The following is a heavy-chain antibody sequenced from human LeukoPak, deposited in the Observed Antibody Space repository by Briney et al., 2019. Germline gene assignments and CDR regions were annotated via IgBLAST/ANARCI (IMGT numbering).Heavy chain of an antibody. Sequence: SETLSLTCAVYGGSFSGYYWSWIRQPPGKGLEWIGEINHSGSTNYNPSLKSRVTISVDTSKNQFSLKLSSVTAADTAVYYCANQRRDGYNYYFDYWGQGTLVTVSS. D-gene: IGHD5-24*01. CDR3: ANQRRDGYNYYFDY. J-gene: IGHJ4*02. CDR1: GGSFSGYY. V-gene: IGHV4-34*01. CDR2: INHSGST.